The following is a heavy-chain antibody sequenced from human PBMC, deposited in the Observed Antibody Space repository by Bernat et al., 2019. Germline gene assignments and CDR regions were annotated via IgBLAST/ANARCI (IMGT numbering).Heavy chain of an antibody. D-gene: IGHD3-10*01. CDR2: ITYDGSNK. CDR3: ARDQRITMVRGHLPPYYYGMDV. V-gene: IGHV3-30*16. CDR1: GFPFRCFA. Sequence: VPLVESGGGVVQPWRSLKPPCSAPGFPFRCFAMPWVRQAPSKGPEWVAGITYDGSNKYYADSVKGRFTISRDNSKNTLYLQMNSLRAEDTAVYYCARDQRITMVRGHLPPYYYGMDVWGQGTTVSVSS. J-gene: IGHJ6*02.